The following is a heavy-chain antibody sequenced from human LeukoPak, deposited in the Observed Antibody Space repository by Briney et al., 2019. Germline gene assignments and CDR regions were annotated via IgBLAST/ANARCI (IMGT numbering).Heavy chain of an antibody. V-gene: IGHV1-2*02. J-gene: IGHJ5*02. D-gene: IGHD2-15*01. CDR1: GYTFTSYY. CDR2: INPNSGGA. CDR3: ARGPPEYCSGGSCYSGRNWIAP. Sequence: ASVKVSCKASGYTFTSYYIHWLRQAPGQGLEWMGWINPNSGGADYAQKFQGRVTMTRDTSINTAYMTLSRLRSGDTALYYCARGPPEYCSGGSCYSGRNWIAPWGQGTLVTVSS.